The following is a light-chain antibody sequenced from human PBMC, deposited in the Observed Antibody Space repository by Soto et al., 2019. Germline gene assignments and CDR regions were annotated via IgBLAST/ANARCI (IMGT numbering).Light chain of an antibody. J-gene: IGLJ2*01. CDR1: SSNIGNNY. CDR3: GTWDSSLSAVV. V-gene: IGLV1-51*01. CDR2: ANN. Sequence: QSVLTQPPSVSAAPGQKVTISCSGSSSNIGNNYVSWYQQLPGTAPKLLIYANNKRPSGIPDRLSGSKSGTSATLGITGLQTCDDADYYCGTWDSSLSAVVFGGGTKLTVL.